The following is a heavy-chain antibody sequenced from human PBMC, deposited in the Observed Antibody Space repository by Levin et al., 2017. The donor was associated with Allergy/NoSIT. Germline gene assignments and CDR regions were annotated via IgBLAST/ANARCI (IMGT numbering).Heavy chain of an antibody. Sequence: GGSLRLSCAASGFTFSDYYMSWIRQAPGKGLEWVSYISSSSSYTNYADSVKGRFTISRDNAKNSLYLQMNSLRAEDTAVYYCAYGSGSYYNVYDYWGQGTLVTVSS. J-gene: IGHJ4*02. CDR2: ISSSSSYT. V-gene: IGHV3-11*06. D-gene: IGHD3-10*01. CDR1: GFTFSDYY. CDR3: AYGSGSYYNVYDY.